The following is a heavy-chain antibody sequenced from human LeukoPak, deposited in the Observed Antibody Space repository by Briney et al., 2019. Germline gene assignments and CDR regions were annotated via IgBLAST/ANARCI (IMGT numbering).Heavy chain of an antibody. V-gene: IGHV3-23*01. CDR1: GFTFSSYA. CDR3: ARDSRKFYGSYWFDP. J-gene: IGHJ5*02. CDR2: ISGSGGST. D-gene: IGHD3-10*01. Sequence: GGSLRLSCAASGFTFSSYAMSWVRQAPGKGLEWVSAISGSGGSTYYADSVKGRFTISRDNSKNTLYLQMNSLRAEDTAVYYCARDSRKFYGSYWFDPWGQGTLVTVSS.